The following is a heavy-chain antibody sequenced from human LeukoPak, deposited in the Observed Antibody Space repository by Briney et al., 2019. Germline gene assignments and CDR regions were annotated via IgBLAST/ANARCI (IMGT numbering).Heavy chain of an antibody. V-gene: IGHV3-48*03. J-gene: IGHJ3*02. D-gene: IGHD5-24*01. CDR2: ISSSGGTI. CDR1: GFTLSSYE. CDR3: ARNYNDALDI. Sequence: GGSLRLSCAASGFTLSSYEMNWVRQAPGKGLEWVSYISSSGGTIYYADSVKGRFTISRDNAKNSLYLQMNSLRAEDTAIYYCARNYNDALDIWGQGTMVTVSS.